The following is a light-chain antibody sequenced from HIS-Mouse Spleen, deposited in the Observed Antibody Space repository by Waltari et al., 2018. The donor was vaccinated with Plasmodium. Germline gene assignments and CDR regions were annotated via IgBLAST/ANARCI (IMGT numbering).Light chain of an antibody. CDR3: AAWDDSLNGVV. CDR1: SSNIGSNT. V-gene: IGLV1-44*01. CDR2: SNN. J-gene: IGLJ2*01. Sequence: QSVLTQPPSASGTPGQMVTISCSGSSSNIGSNTVNWYQQPPGTAPKLLIYSNNQRPSGVPHRFVGSKSGTSASLAISGLQSEDEADYYCAAWDDSLNGVVFGGGTKLTVL.